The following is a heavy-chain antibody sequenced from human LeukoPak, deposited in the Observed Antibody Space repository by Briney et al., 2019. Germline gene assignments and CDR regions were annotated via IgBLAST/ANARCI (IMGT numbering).Heavy chain of an antibody. Sequence: ASVKVSCKASGYTFTSYGISWVRQAPGQGLEWMGWIIAYNGNTNYAQKLQGRVTMTRNTSISTAYMELSSLRSEDTAVYYCARESLEPAVARFFDYWGQGTLVTVSS. J-gene: IGHJ4*02. CDR3: ARESLEPAVARFFDY. CDR2: IIAYNGNT. D-gene: IGHD6-19*01. V-gene: IGHV1-18*01. CDR1: GYTFTSYG.